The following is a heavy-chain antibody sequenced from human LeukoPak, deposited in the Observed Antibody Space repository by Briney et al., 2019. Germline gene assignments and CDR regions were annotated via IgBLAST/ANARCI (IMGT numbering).Heavy chain of an antibody. D-gene: IGHD6-13*01. V-gene: IGHV3-30*02. CDR3: ANVVTAAVHFDY. J-gene: IGHJ4*02. Sequence: GGSLRLSCAVSGFTFSSHGMHWVRQAPGKGLEWVAFIRYDGNNKYYADSVKGRFTISRDNSKNTLYLQMNSLRAEDTAVYYCANVVTAAVHFDYWGQGTLVTVSS. CDR2: IRYDGNNK. CDR1: GFTFSSHG.